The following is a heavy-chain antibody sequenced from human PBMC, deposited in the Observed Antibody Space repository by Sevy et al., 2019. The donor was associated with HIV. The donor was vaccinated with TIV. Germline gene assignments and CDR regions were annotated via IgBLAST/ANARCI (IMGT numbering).Heavy chain of an antibody. J-gene: IGHJ4*02. CDR1: GFTFSPYW. D-gene: IGHD1-26*01. Sequence: GGSLRLSCAASGFTFSPYWMTWVRQAPGKGLEWVANIRPDGIDKYYVDSVKGRFTISRDNAKNSLYLQMNSLRADDTAKYYYASGVGLDCWGQGALVTVSS. CDR2: IRPDGIDK. V-gene: IGHV3-7*01. CDR3: ASGVGLDC.